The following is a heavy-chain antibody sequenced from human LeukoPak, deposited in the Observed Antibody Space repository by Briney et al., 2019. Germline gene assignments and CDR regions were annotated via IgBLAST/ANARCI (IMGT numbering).Heavy chain of an antibody. CDR3: ARSISLYYYYYMDV. J-gene: IGHJ6*03. CDR1: GFTFSSYW. CDR2: IKQDGSEK. V-gene: IGHV3-7*01. Sequence: GGSLRLSCAASGFTFSSYWMSWVRQAPGKGLGWVANIKQDGSEKYYVDSVKGRFTISRDNAKNSLYLQMNSLRAEDTAVYYCARSISLYYYYYMDVWGKGTTVTISS.